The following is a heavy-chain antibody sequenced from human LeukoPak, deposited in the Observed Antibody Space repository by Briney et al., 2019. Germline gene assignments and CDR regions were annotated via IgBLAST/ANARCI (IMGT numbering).Heavy chain of an antibody. J-gene: IGHJ4*02. CDR2: IYPGDSDT. Sequence: KDGESLKISCKGSGYIFTTYWSAWVRQMRGKGLEWMGIIYPGDSDTRYSPSFQGQVAISADKSISTAYLQWSSLKASDTAMYYRARLVTSYFAYWGQGTLVTVSS. D-gene: IGHD4-11*01. CDR3: ARLVTSYFAY. CDR1: GYIFTTYW. V-gene: IGHV5-51*01.